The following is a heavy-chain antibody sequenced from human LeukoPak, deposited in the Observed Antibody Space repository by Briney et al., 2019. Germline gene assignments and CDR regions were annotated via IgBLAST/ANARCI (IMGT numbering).Heavy chain of an antibody. CDR3: ARDRDGMGV. V-gene: IGHV4-4*02. CDR2: IYHSGST. Sequence: SGTLSLTCAVSGGSITSDNWWTWVRQPPGKGLEWVGAIYHSGSTDYNPSLKSRVTISVDKSKNQFSLKLSSVTAADTAVYFCARDRDGMGVWGQGTTVTVSS. CDR1: GGSITSDNW. J-gene: IGHJ6*02.